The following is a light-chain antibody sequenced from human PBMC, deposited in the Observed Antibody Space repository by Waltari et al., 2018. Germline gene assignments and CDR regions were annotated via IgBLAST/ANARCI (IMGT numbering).Light chain of an antibody. J-gene: IGKJ3*01. CDR3: QQYHSFSRFA. V-gene: IGKV1-5*03. CDR1: QRTPTW. Sequence: DIQMTQSPSTLSASVGDRVTITCRASQRTPTWLAWYQQKPGRAPKLLIYKASTLQSGVPSRFSASGSGTEFTLTISSLQPDDFATYYCQQYHSFSRFAFGPGTKVHLK. CDR2: KAS.